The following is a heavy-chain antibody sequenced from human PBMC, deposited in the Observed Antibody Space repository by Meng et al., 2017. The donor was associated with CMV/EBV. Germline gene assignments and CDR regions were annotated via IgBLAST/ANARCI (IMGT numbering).Heavy chain of an antibody. J-gene: IGHJ5*02. Sequence: SETLSLTCTVSGGSISSYYWSWIRQPPGKGLEWIGYIYYSGSTNYNPSLKSRVTISVDTSNNQFSLKLSSVTAADTAVYYCAREGYDFWSGSPPRGWFDHWGQGTLVTVSS. D-gene: IGHD3-3*01. CDR3: AREGYDFWSGSPPRGWFDH. V-gene: IGHV4-59*01. CDR2: IYYSGST. CDR1: GGSISSYY.